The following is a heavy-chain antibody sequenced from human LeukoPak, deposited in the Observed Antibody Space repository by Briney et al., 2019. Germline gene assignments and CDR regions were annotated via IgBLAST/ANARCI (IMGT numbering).Heavy chain of an antibody. CDR2: INHSGST. CDR1: GGSFSGYY. Sequence: SETLSLTCAVYGGSFSGYYWSWIRQPPGKGLEWIGEINHSGSTNYNPSLKSRVTISVDTSKNQFSLKLSPVTAADTAVYYCARGPMTHYYYYGMDVWGQGTTVTVSS. CDR3: ARGPMTHYYYYGMDV. J-gene: IGHJ6*02. V-gene: IGHV4-34*01.